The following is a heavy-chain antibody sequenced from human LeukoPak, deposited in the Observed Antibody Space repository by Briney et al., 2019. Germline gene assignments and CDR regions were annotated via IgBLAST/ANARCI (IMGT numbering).Heavy chain of an antibody. D-gene: IGHD6-19*01. CDR2: INHSGST. J-gene: IGHJ4*02. CDR3: ARGGLYSSGWYEDY. V-gene: IGHV4-34*01. CDR1: GGSFSGYY. Sequence: PSETLSLPRAVYGGSFSGYYWSWIRQPPGKGLEWIGEINHSGSTNYNPHLKSRVTISVDTSKNQFSLKLSSVTAADTAVYYCARGGLYSSGWYEDYWGQGTLVPVSS.